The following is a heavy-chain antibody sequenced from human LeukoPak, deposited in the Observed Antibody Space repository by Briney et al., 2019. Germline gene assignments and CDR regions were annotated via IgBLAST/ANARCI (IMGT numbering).Heavy chain of an antibody. Sequence: GGSLRLSCAASGFTVSSNYMSWVRQAPGKGLEWVSVIYSGGSTYYADSVKGRFTISRDNSKNSLYLQMNSLRAEDTAVYYCAELGITMIGGVWGKGTTVTISS. D-gene: IGHD3-10*02. V-gene: IGHV3-66*01. CDR3: AELGITMIGGV. CDR2: IYSGGST. CDR1: GFTVSSNY. J-gene: IGHJ6*04.